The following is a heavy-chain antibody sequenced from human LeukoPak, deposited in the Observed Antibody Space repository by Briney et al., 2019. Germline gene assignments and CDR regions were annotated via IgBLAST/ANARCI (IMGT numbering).Heavy chain of an antibody. CDR1: GFTFRSFY. CDR2: VNENGRET. CDR3: AKDEVGGHFEY. Sequence: PGGSLRLSCAASGFTFRSFYMSWVRQAPGKGLEWVAKVNENGRETHYADSVKGRFTISRDSAKNSVSLQMNNVRADDTAVYYCAKDEVGGHFEYWGQGILVTVSS. J-gene: IGHJ4*02. V-gene: IGHV3-7*01.